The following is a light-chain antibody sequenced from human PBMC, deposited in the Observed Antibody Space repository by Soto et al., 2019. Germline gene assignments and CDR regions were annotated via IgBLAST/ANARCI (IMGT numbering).Light chain of an antibody. V-gene: IGKV3-11*01. CDR1: QSVSSY. Sequence: EIVLTQSPATLSLSPGERVTLSCRASQSVSSYLAWYQQKPGQAPRLLIYDASNRATGIPARFSGSGSGTDVTLTISGLAPEDFAVYYCQQRSNWPPFTFGPGTKVDIK. J-gene: IGKJ3*01. CDR3: QQRSNWPPFT. CDR2: DAS.